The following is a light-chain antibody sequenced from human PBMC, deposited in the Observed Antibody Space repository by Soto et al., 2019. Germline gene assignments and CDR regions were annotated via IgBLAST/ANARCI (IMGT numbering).Light chain of an antibody. CDR3: SSYAGGNKLL. J-gene: IGLJ3*02. Sequence: QSVLTQPPSASGSPGQSVTFSCTGTSSDVGAYNSFSWYQQHSGKAPKLMIYEVNKRPSGVPDRFSGSKSGNTASLTVSGLQAEDEADYYCSSYAGGNKLLFGGGTKLTVL. CDR1: SSDVGAYNS. CDR2: EVN. V-gene: IGLV2-8*01.